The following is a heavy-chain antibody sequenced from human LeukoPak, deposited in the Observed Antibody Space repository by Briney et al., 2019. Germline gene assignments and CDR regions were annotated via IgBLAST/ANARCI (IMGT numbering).Heavy chain of an antibody. J-gene: IGHJ4*02. CDR2: IYYSGST. Sequence: SETLSLTCTVSGGSISSYYWSWIRQPPGKGLEWIGYIYYSGSTNYNPSLKSRVTISVDTSKNQFSLKLSSVTAADTAVYYCAREDSSSCALGYWGQGTLVTVSS. CDR3: AREDSSSCALGY. D-gene: IGHD6-13*01. V-gene: IGHV4-59*01. CDR1: GGSISSYY.